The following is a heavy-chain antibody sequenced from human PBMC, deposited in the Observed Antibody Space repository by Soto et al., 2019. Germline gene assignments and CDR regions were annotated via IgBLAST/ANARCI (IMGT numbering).Heavy chain of an antibody. CDR3: ARDQGFRVVINSNWFDP. Sequence: ASVKVSCKASGYTFSRYGIMWVRQAPGQGLEWMGWISAYNGNTNSAEKLRGRLTMTTDASTTTAYMELRSLRSDDTAIYYCARDQGFRVVINSNWFDPWGQGTLVTVSS. J-gene: IGHJ5*02. CDR2: ISAYNGNT. D-gene: IGHD2-21*01. CDR1: GYTFSRYG. V-gene: IGHV1-18*01.